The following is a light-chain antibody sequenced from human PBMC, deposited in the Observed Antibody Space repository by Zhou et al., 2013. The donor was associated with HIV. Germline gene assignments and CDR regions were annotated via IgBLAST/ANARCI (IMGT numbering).Light chain of an antibody. CDR1: QSVTTY. J-gene: IGKJ4*01. Sequence: NVLTQSPGTLSLSPGERATLSCRASQSVTTYLAWYQQKPGQAPRLLIYGASTRATGIPDRFSGGGPGTDFTLTISRLEPEDFAVYYCEAYGASPTFGGGTKVEVK. CDR3: EAYGASPT. V-gene: IGKV3-20*01. CDR2: GAS.